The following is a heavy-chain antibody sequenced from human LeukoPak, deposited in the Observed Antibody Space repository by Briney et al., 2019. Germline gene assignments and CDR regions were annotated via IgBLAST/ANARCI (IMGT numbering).Heavy chain of an antibody. Sequence: GGSLRLSCAASGFTFSDYYMSWIRQAPGKGLEWVSYISSSGSTMYYADSVKGRFTISRDNAKNSLYLQMNSLRAEDTAVYYCAAAERRMAGRPGYWGQGTLVTVSS. D-gene: IGHD5-24*01. CDR1: GFTFSDYY. CDR2: ISSSGSTM. V-gene: IGHV3-11*01. J-gene: IGHJ4*02. CDR3: AAAERRMAGRPGY.